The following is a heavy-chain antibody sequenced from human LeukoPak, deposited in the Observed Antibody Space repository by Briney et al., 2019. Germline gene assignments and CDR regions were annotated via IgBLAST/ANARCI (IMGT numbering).Heavy chain of an antibody. V-gene: IGHV3-23*01. J-gene: IGHJ5*02. CDR3: AKDRDYGGVNWFDP. CDR1: GFTFRNYA. D-gene: IGHD4-23*01. CDR2: ISGRGGSI. Sequence: PGGSLRLSCSASGFTFRNYAMSWVRQAPGKGLEWVSTISGRGGSIYYADSLKGRFTISRDNSMNTLFLQMNSLRAEDTAVYYCAKDRDYGGVNWFDPWGQGTPVTVSS.